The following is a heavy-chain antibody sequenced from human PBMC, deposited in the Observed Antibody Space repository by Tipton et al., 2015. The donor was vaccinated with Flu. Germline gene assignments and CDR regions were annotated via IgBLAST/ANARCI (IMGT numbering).Heavy chain of an antibody. D-gene: IGHD3-16*01. CDR1: GFSVSNNY. V-gene: IGHV3-71*04. CDR3: TPGEWDDDAVSIFDF. J-gene: IGHJ4*02. Sequence: QLVQSGGGLIQPGGSLRLSCAASGFSVSNNYLSWVRQAPGKGLEWVGFIRRRTSGGTSEYAASVKGRFAISRDDSKSVAYLQMNSLRAEDTAVYYCTPGEWDDDAVSIFDFWGQGTSVTVSS. CDR2: IRRRTSGGTS.